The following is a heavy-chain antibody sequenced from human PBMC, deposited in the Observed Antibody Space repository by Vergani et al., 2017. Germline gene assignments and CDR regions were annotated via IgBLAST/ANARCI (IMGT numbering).Heavy chain of an antibody. J-gene: IGHJ4*02. V-gene: IGHV4-31*03. CDR2: IYYSGST. CDR1: GGSISSGGYY. CDR3: ARGYHDPPHPFDY. D-gene: IGHD1-26*01. Sequence: QVQLQESGPGLVKPSQTLSLTCTVSGGSISSGGYYWSWIRQHPGKGLEWIGYIYYSGSTYYNPSLKSRVTISVDRSKNQFSLKLSSVTAADTAVYYCARGYHDPPHPFDYWGQGTLVTVSS.